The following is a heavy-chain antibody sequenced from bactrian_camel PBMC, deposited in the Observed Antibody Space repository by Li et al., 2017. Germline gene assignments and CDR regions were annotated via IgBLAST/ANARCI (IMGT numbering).Heavy chain of an antibody. CDR1: GFTFTTYY. V-gene: IGHV3-2*01. J-gene: IGHJ4*01. D-gene: IGHD1*01. CDR3: KLDEVCRAAAGARGFREY. Sequence: VQLVESGGGLVQPGGSLRLSCATSGFTFTTYYMTWVRQAPGKGLEWVSSIYSDGSNTYYADSVKGRFTISRDNAKNTVYLQMNSLKSEDTAMYYCKLDEVCRAAAGARGFREYWGMGTQVTVS. CDR2: IYSDGSNT.